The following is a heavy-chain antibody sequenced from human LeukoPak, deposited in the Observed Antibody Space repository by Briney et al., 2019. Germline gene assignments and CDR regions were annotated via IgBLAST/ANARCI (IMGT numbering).Heavy chain of an antibody. D-gene: IGHD3-22*01. J-gene: IGHJ4*02. CDR2: ISSSSSYI. Sequence: GGSLRFSCAASGFTFSSYSMNWVRQAPGKGLEWVSSISSSSSYIYYADSVKGRFTISRDNAKNSLYLQMNSLRAKDTAVYYCASGGSSGYYYGIVYWGQGTLVSVSS. CDR1: GFTFSSYS. V-gene: IGHV3-21*01. CDR3: ASGGSSGYYYGIVY.